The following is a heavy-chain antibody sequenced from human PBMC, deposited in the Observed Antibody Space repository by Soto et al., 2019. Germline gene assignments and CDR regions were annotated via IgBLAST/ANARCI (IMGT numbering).Heavy chain of an antibody. V-gene: IGHV4-59*01. Sequence: PSETLSLTCTVSGGSISSYYWSWIRQPPGKGLEWIGYIYYSGSTNYNPSLKSRVTISVDTSKNQFSLKLSSVTAADTAVYYCARVVDRYYYYMDVWGKGTTVTVSS. CDR2: IYYSGST. D-gene: IGHD2-15*01. J-gene: IGHJ6*03. CDR3: ARVVDRYYYYMDV. CDR1: GGSISSYY.